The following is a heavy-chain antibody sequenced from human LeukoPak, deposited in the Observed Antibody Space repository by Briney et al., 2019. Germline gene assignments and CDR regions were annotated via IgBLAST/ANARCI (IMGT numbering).Heavy chain of an antibody. D-gene: IGHD2-15*01. CDR2: IYYSGTT. J-gene: IGHJ4*02. V-gene: IGHV4-39*01. CDR1: GDSISSTPYY. Sequence: PSETLSLTCTVSGDSISSTPYYWGWIRQPPGKGLEWIASIYYSGTTYYNPSLKSRVTISADTSTNQVSLKLSSVTAADTALYYCATSQAASHDFWGQGTLVTVSS. CDR3: ATSQAASHDF.